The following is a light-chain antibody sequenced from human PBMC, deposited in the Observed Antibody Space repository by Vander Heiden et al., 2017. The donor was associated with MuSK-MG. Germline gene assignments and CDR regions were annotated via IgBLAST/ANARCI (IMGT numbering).Light chain of an antibody. CDR1: QRVLRSSNNRSY. CDR2: WAS. Sequence: DIVMTPPPDSPAASLGERATINSNSSQRVLRSSNNRSYLAWYQQKPGQPPKLLIYWASTRESGVPDRFSGSGSGTDFTLTISSLQAEDVAVYYCQQYSSFPQYTFGQGTKLEIK. V-gene: IGKV4-1*01. CDR3: QQYSSFPQYT. J-gene: IGKJ2*01.